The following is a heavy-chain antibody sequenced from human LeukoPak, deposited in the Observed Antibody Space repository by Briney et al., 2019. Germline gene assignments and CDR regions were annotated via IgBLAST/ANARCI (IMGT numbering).Heavy chain of an antibody. CDR3: ARGLTGGWAAVFDY. V-gene: IGHV4-39*02. Sequence: SEALSLTCDVSGDSIGSGAFYWGWVRQSPERGLEWIGSIYYSGNLYNNPSLKSRVTVSIDTSKNRFSLRLKSVTAADTAVYYCARGLTGGWAAVFDYWGQGTLVTVSS. J-gene: IGHJ4*02. D-gene: IGHD1-26*01. CDR1: GDSIGSGAFY. CDR2: IYYSGNL.